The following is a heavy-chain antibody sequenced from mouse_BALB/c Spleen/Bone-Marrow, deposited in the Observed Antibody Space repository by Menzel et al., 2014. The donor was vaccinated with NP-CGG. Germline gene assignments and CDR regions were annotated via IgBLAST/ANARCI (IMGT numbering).Heavy chain of an antibody. CDR2: INPNSGGT. V-gene: IGHV1-18*01. CDR1: GYTFTEYT. D-gene: IGHD2-4*01. CDR3: ARPIYYDFFYWYFDV. J-gene: IGHJ1*01. Sequence: VQLKESGPELVKPGASAKISCKTSGYTFTEYTMHWVKQSHGKSLKWIGGINPNSGGTSYNQKFKGKATLTVDKSSSTAYMELRSLTSEDSAVYYCARPIYYDFFYWYFDVWGAGTTVTVSS.